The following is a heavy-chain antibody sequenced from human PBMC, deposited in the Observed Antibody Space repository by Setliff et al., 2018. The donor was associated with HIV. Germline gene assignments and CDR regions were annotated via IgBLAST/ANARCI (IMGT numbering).Heavy chain of an antibody. CDR1: GFSFSTYA. Sequence: GGSLRLSCAASGFSFSTYAMHWVRQAPGKGLEWVSVISYDGSSESYADSVKGRFTISRDKSKNTLYLQMNSLGPEDTAVYYCARADYGDFVEYWGRGTLVTVSS. CDR3: ARADYGDFVEY. CDR2: ISYDGSSE. V-gene: IGHV3-30*04. J-gene: IGHJ4*02. D-gene: IGHD4-17*01.